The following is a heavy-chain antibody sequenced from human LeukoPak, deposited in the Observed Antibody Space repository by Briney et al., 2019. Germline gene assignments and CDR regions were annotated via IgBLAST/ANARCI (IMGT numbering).Heavy chain of an antibody. D-gene: IGHD3-10*01. CDR2: IYPGDSDT. J-gene: IGHJ6*03. CDR3: ARQRYGSGSKGYYYYMDV. V-gene: IGHV5-51*01. CDR1: GYSFTSYW. Sequence: PGESLKISCKGSGYSFTSYWIGWVRQMPGKGLEWMGIIYPGDSDTRYSPSFQGQVTISADKSISTAYLQWSSLKASDTAMYYCARQRYGSGSKGYYYYMDVWGKGTTVTVSS.